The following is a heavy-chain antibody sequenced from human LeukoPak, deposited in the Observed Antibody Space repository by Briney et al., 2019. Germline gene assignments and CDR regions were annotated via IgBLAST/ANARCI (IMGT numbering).Heavy chain of an antibody. J-gene: IGHJ5*02. D-gene: IGHD6-25*01. CDR1: GFTFSCYG. CDR2: IRYDASNK. Sequence: GGSLRLSCAASGFTFSCYGMHWVRQAPGKGLEWVAFIRYDASNKYYADSVKGRLTISRDNSKNTLYLQMNSLRAEDTAVYYCARVKGAATGFDPWGQGTLVTVSS. V-gene: IGHV3-30*02. CDR3: ARVKGAATGFDP.